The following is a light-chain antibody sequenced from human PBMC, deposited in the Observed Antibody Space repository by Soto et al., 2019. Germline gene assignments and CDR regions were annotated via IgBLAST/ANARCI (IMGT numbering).Light chain of an antibody. V-gene: IGKV3-20*01. Sequence: EIVLTQSPGTLSLSPGERATLSCRASQSINNRYLAWYQQKPGQAPRLLIYGASSRATGIPDRCSGSGSGTDFALTISRLEPEDFAVYYCQQFGSSPGFTFGPGTKVDMK. CDR1: QSINNRY. CDR3: QQFGSSPGFT. CDR2: GAS. J-gene: IGKJ3*01.